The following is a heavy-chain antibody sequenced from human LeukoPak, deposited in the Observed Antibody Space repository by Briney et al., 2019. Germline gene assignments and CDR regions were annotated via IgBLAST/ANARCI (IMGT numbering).Heavy chain of an antibody. CDR2: INPNSGGT. V-gene: IGHV1-2*02. D-gene: IGHD4-17*01. CDR1: GYTFTGYY. J-gene: IGHJ5*02. CDR3: ARASDDYGDYSENLWFDP. Sequence: ASVKVSCKASGYTFTGYYMHWVRQAPGQGLEWMGWINPNSGGTNYAQKFQGRVTMTRDTSISTAYMELSRLRSDDTAVYYCARASDDYGDYSENLWFDPWGQGTLVTVSS.